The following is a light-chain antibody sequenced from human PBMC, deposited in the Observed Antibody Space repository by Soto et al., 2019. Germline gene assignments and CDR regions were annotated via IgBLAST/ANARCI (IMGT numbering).Light chain of an antibody. CDR1: QGVSAY. J-gene: IGKJ2*01. V-gene: IGKV1-39*01. Sequence: DIRMTQSPSSLSASVGDRVTITCRASQGVSAYLLWYQQRQGTPPKLLIYAASNLVSGVPSRFSGSGSGTTVTLTISSLQPEDFATYYCQQSYKTPHTFGQGTKLETK. CDR2: AAS. CDR3: QQSYKTPHT.